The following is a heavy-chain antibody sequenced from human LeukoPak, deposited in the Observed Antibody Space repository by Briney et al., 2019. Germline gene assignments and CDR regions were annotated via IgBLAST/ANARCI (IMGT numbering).Heavy chain of an antibody. Sequence: GGSLRLSCAASGFTFSNAWMSWARQAPGKGLEWVGRIKSKTDGGTTDYAAPVKGRFTISRDDSKNTLYLQMNSLKTEDTAVYYCTTDDVTMVRGVIITDYFDYWGQGTLVTVSS. J-gene: IGHJ4*02. CDR1: GFTFSNAW. CDR3: TTDDVTMVRGVIITDYFDY. CDR2: IKSKTDGGTT. D-gene: IGHD3-10*01. V-gene: IGHV3-15*01.